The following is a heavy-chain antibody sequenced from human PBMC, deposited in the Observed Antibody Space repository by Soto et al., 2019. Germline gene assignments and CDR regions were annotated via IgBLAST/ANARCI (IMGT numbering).Heavy chain of an antibody. Sequence: QVQLVQSGAEVKKPGASVKVSCKASGYTFTSYGISWVRQAPGQGLEWMGWISAYNGNTNYAQKLQGRVTMTTDTSTSTAYMELRSLRSDDTAVYYCARVTYYYDRSVRSARYNWFDPWGQGTLVTVSS. J-gene: IGHJ5*02. V-gene: IGHV1-18*01. CDR1: GYTFTSYG. D-gene: IGHD3-22*01. CDR3: ARVTYYYDRSVRSARYNWFDP. CDR2: ISAYNGNT.